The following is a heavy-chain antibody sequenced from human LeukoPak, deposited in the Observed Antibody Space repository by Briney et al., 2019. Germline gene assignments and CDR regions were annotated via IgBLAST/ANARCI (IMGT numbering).Heavy chain of an antibody. CDR1: GGSISSYY. CDR3: ARDIVVVPAAPSRPNENNWFDP. Sequence: SETLSLTCTVSGGSISSYYWSWIRQPPGKGLEWIGYIYYSGSTNYNPSLKSRVTISVDTSKNQFSLKLSSVTAADTAVYYCARDIVVVPAAPSRPNENNWFDPWGQGTLVTVSS. V-gene: IGHV4-59*12. J-gene: IGHJ5*02. D-gene: IGHD2-2*01. CDR2: IYYSGST.